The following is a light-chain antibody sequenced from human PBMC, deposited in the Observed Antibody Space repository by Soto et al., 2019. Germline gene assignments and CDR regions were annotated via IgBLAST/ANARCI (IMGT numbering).Light chain of an antibody. CDR2: EVT. V-gene: IGLV2-11*01. J-gene: IGLJ3*02. CDR1: SSDVGGYDT. Sequence: QSALTQPRSVSGSPGQSVTISCTGTSSDVGGYDTVSWYQQYPGKAPKVMIYEVTKRPSGVPDRFSGSKSGNTASLTVSGLQADDEADYYCASHAGSSHAWVFGGGTQLTVL. CDR3: ASHAGSSHAWV.